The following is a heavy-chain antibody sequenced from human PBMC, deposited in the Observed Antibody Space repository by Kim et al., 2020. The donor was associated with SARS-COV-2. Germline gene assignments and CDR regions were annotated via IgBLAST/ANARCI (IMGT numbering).Heavy chain of an antibody. V-gene: IGHV3-30*18. CDR1: GFTFSSYG. J-gene: IGHJ2*01. CDR3: AKRAGDYVIYFDL. CDR2: ISYDGSNK. Sequence: GGSLRLSCAASGFTFSSYGMHWVRQAPGKGLEWVAVISYDGSNKYYADSVKGRFTISRDNSKNTLYLQMNSLRAEDTAVYYCAKRAGDYVIYFDLWGRGTLVTVSS. D-gene: IGHD4-17*01.